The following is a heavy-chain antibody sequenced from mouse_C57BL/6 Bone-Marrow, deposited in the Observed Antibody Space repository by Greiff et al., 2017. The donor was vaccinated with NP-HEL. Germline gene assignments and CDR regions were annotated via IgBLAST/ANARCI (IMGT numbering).Heavy chain of an antibody. CDR2: IDPNSGGT. V-gene: IGHV1-72*01. CDR3: ARSPSDYYGSSWGYFDV. J-gene: IGHJ1*03. Sequence: VQLQQPGAELVKPGASVKLSCKASGYTFTSYWMHWVKQRPGRGLEWIGRIDPNSGGTKYNEKFKSKATLTVDKPSSTAYMQLSILTSEDSAGYSCARSPSDYYGSSWGYFDVWGTGTTVTVSS. D-gene: IGHD1-1*01. CDR1: GYTFTSYW.